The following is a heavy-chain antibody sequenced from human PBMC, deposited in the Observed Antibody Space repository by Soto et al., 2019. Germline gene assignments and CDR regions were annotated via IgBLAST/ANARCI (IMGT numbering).Heavy chain of an antibody. D-gene: IGHD1-26*01. J-gene: IGHJ4*02. V-gene: IGHV3-72*01. CDR3: ARFSGSYTRGLDY. CDR1: GFTFSAHY. CDR2: SRNKANSYST. Sequence: EVQLVDSGGGLVQPGGSLRLSCAASGFTFSAHYMDWVRQAPGKGLEWVGRSRNKANSYSTEYAASVKGRFTISRDESKNSLYLQMNSLKTEDTAVYYCARFSGSYTRGLDYWGQGTLVTVSS.